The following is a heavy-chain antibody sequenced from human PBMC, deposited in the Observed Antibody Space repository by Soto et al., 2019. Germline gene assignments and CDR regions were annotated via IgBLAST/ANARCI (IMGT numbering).Heavy chain of an antibody. CDR1: GYRFSNYW. Sequence: PGESKTISCQGSGYRFSNYWTSWVRQMPGKGMEWMGRIDPSDSYTNYSPSFQGHVTISADKSISTAYLQWSSLKASDTAMYYCARHSDGCGCSGYYYYVMYFCGQGSTVIGS. D-gene: IGHD2-15*01. CDR2: IDPSDSYT. V-gene: IGHV5-10-1*01. CDR3: ARHSDGCGCSGYYYYVMYF. J-gene: IGHJ6*02.